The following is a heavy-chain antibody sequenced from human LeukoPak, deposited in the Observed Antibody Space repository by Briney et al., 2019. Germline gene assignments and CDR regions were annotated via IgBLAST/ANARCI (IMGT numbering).Heavy chain of an antibody. CDR2: IYSGGST. J-gene: IGHJ4*02. CDR3: ARTWGPLRWYFDY. D-gene: IGHD1-26*01. V-gene: IGHV3-66*01. CDR1: GFTFSSYT. Sequence: GGSLRLSCAASGFTFSSYTMNWVRQAPGKGLEWVSIIYSGGSTYYADSVKGRFIISRDSSKNTLYLQVNSLRAEDTAVYYCARTWGPLRWYFDYWGQGTLVTVSS.